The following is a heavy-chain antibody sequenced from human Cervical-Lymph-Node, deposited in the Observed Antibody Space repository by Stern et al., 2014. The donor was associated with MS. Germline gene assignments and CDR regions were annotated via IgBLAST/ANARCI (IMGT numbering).Heavy chain of an antibody. V-gene: IGHV1-24*01. D-gene: IGHD3-3*01. CDR2: FDPEDGET. CDR1: GYTLSELS. Sequence: VQLVQSGAEVKKPGASVKVSCKVYGYTLSELSMHWVRQAPGKGLEWMGGFDPEDGETIYAQRFQGRVSMTEDTSTDTAYMELRSLTFEDTAVYYCATDCDDFRSGYSAPTKGYGLDVWGQGTTVTVTS. CDR3: ATDCDDFRSGYSAPTKGYGLDV. J-gene: IGHJ6*02.